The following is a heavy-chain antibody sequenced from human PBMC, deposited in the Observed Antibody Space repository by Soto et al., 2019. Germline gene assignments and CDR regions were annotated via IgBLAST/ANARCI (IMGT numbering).Heavy chain of an antibody. V-gene: IGHV3-33*01. Sequence: QVQLVESGGGVVQPGRSLRLSCAASGFTLSSYGMHWVRQAPGKGLEWVAVIWYDGTNKYYADSVKGRFTISRDNSKNKLYLKMNRQRAEDTAVYNSARDRGAAAGTRYYYGMDVWGQGTTVTVSS. D-gene: IGHD6-13*01. CDR3: ARDRGAAAGTRYYYGMDV. CDR1: GFTLSSYG. CDR2: IWYDGTNK. J-gene: IGHJ6*02.